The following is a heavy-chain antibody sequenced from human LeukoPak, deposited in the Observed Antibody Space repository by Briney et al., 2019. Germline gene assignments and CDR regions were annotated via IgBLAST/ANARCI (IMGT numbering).Heavy chain of an antibody. CDR3: ARGLQGAFDI. CDR1: GGSISSGGYY. CDR2: IYYSGST. J-gene: IGHJ3*02. V-gene: IGHV4-31*03. Sequence: SETLSLTCTVSGGSISSGGYYWSWIRQHPGKGLEWIGCIYYSGSTYYNPSLKSRVTISVDTSKNQFSLKLSSVTAADTAVYYCARGLQGAFDIWGQGTMVTVSS. D-gene: IGHD4-4*01.